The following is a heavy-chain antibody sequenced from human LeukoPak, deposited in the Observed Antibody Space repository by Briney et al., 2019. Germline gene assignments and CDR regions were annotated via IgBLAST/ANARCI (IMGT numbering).Heavy chain of an antibody. Sequence: SETLSLTCAVYGGSFSGYYWSWIRQPPGKGLEWIGEINHSGSTNYNPSLKSRVTISVDTSKNQFSLKLSSVTAADTAVYYCARAVKGYSYGPPYYYYGMDVWGQGTTVTVSS. V-gene: IGHV4-34*01. CDR2: INHSGST. D-gene: IGHD5-18*01. J-gene: IGHJ6*02. CDR1: GGSFSGYY. CDR3: ARAVKGYSYGPPYYYYGMDV.